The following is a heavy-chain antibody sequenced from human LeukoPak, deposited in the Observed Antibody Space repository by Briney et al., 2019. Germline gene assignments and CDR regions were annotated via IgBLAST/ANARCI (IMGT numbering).Heavy chain of an antibody. Sequence: SETLSLTCTVSGGSISSYYWSWIRQPPGKGLEWIGYIYYSGSTNYNPSLKSRVTISVDTSKNQFSLKLRSVTAADTAVYYCARGGYSYGYHWFDPWGQGTLVTVSS. V-gene: IGHV4-59*01. CDR3: ARGGYSYGYHWFDP. D-gene: IGHD5-18*01. CDR2: IYYSGST. CDR1: GGSISSYY. J-gene: IGHJ5*02.